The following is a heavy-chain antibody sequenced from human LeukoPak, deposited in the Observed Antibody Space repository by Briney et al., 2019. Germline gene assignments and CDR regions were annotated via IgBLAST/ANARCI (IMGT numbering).Heavy chain of an antibody. V-gene: IGHV3-30-3*01. CDR3: ARDQYSSSWYLFGAFDI. CDR1: GFTFSSYA. D-gene: IGHD6-13*01. CDR2: ISYDGSNK. Sequence: GRSLRLSCAASGFTFSSYAMHWVRQAPGKGLEWVAVISYDGSNKYYADSVKGRFTISRDNSKNTLYLQMNSLRAEDTAVYYCARDQYSSSWYLFGAFDIWGQGTMVTVSS. J-gene: IGHJ3*02.